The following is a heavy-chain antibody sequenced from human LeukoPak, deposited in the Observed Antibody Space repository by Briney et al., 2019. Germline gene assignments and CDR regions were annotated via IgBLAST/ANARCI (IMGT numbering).Heavy chain of an antibody. CDR1: GYTFTSYD. Sequence: ASVKVSRKASGYTFTSYDFNWVRQATGQRPEWMGWMSPNSGDTGYAQKFQDRVTMTRNTSISTAYMGLSSLRSDDTAVYYCARGLPNWGYDYWGPGPLVTVSS. V-gene: IGHV1-8*01. J-gene: IGHJ4*02. CDR2: MSPNSGDT. D-gene: IGHD7-27*01. CDR3: ARGLPNWGYDY.